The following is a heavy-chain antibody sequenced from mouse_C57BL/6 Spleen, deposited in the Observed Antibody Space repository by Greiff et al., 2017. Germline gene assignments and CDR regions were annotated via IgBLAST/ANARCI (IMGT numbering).Heavy chain of an antibody. CDR3: TRDSTTVVAPYFDY. D-gene: IGHD1-1*01. CDR2: ISSGGDYI. CDR1: GFTFSSYA. V-gene: IGHV5-9-1*02. Sequence: EVQRVESGEGLVKPGGSLKLSCAASGFTFSSYAMSWVRQTPEKRLEWVAYISSGGDYIYYADTVKGRFTISRDNARNTLYLQMSSLKSEDTAMYYCTRDSTTVVAPYFDYWGQGTTLTVSS. J-gene: IGHJ2*01.